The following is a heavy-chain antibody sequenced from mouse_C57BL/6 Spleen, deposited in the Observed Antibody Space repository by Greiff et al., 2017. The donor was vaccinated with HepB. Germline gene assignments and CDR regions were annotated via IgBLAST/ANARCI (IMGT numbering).Heavy chain of an antibody. CDR3: ARYYYGIYFDY. CDR2: IHPNSGST. CDR1: GYTFTSYW. Sequence: VQLKQPGAELVKPGASVKLSCKASGYTFTSYWMHWVKQRPGQGLEWIGMIHPNSGSTNYNEKFKSKATLTVDKSSSTAYMQLSSLTSEDSAVYYCARYYYGIYFDYWGQGTTLTVSS. D-gene: IGHD1-1*01. J-gene: IGHJ2*01. V-gene: IGHV1-64*01.